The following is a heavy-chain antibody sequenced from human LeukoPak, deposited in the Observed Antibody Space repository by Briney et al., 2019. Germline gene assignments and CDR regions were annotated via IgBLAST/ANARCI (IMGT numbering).Heavy chain of an antibody. J-gene: IGHJ4*02. CDR1: RFTFISYS. Sequence: TGGSLRLSCAASRFTFISYSMHWVRQAPGKGLEWVSFISSSSSYIYYADSVKGRFTISRDNAKNSLYLQMNSLRAEDTAVYYCFLGELSSPFDYWGQGTLVTVSS. CDR3: FLGELSSPFDY. D-gene: IGHD3-16*02. V-gene: IGHV3-21*01. CDR2: ISSSSSYI.